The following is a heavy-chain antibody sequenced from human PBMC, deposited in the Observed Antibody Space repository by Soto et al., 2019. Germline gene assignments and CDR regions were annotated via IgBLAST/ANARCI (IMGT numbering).Heavy chain of an antibody. J-gene: IGHJ4*02. D-gene: IGHD3-10*01. CDR3: ARRYGSCFDY. CDR2: IYYSGST. CDR1: GGSISSYY. Sequence: PSETLSLTYTVSGGSISSYYWSWIRQPPGKGLEWIGYIYYSGSTNYNPSLKSRVTISVDTSKNQFSLKLSSVTAADTAVYYGARRYGSCFDYWGQGTLVPVSS. V-gene: IGHV4-59*08.